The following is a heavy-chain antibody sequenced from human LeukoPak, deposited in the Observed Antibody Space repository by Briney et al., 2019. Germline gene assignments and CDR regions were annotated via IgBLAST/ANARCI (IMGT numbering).Heavy chain of an antibody. V-gene: IGHV3-23*01. CDR1: GFTFSSYA. D-gene: IGHD2-2*01. CDR2: ISGSGGST. Sequence: GGSLRLSCAASGFTFSSYAMYWVRQAPGKGLEWVSGISGSGGSTYFADSVKGRFTISRDNSKNTLYLQMNSLRAEDTAVYYCARACGTSCYYFDYWGQGTLVTVSS. CDR3: ARACGTSCYYFDY. J-gene: IGHJ4*02.